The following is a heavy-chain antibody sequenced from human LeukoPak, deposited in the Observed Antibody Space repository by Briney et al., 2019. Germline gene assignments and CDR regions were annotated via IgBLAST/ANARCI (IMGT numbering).Heavy chain of an antibody. V-gene: IGHV3-48*01. CDR1: GFTFSSYS. CDR2: ISSSSSTI. D-gene: IGHD5-18*01. Sequence: GGSLRLSCAASGFTFSSYSMNWVRQAPGKGLEWVSYISSSSSTIYYADSVKGRFTISRDNSKNTLYLQMNSLRAEDTAVYYCAKCGGNLWLPDDYWGQGTLVTVSS. J-gene: IGHJ4*02. CDR3: AKCGGNLWLPDDY.